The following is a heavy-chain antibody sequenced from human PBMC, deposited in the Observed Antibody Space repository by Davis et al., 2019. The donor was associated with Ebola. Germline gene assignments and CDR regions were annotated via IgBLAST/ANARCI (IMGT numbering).Heavy chain of an antibody. CDR3: ASTGFDY. CDR2: IRYDGSNK. V-gene: IGHV3-30*02. CDR1: GFSFSRNG. Sequence: GESLKISCAASGFSFSRNGMHWVRQAPGKGLEWVAFIRYDGSNKYYADSVEGRFTISRDNSKNTLYLQMNSLRAEDTAVYYCASTGFDYWGQGTLVTVSS. D-gene: IGHD1-14*01. J-gene: IGHJ4*02.